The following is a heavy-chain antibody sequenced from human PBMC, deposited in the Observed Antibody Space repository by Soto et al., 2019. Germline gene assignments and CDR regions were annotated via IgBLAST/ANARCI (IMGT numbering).Heavy chain of an antibody. CDR2: IWYDGSKK. V-gene: IGHV3-33*01. CDR1: GFSFRSHG. CDR3: ARDSSGVTTYFDS. J-gene: IGHJ4*02. Sequence: QVQLVESGGGVVQPGRSLRLSCAASGFSFRSHGMHWVRQAPGKGLEWVAVIWYDGSKKYYADSVKGRFTISRDNSKNTLYLEMNSLRAEDTAVYYGARDSSGVTTYFDSWGQGSLVTVSS. D-gene: IGHD4-17*01.